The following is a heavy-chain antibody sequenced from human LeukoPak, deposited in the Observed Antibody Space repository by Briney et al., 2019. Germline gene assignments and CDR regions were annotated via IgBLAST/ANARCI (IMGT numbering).Heavy chain of an antibody. CDR2: MNPNSGNT. J-gene: IGHJ3*02. CDR3: ARPRLSRFFGDRAFDI. CDR1: DYTFTSYG. V-gene: IGHV1-8*03. Sequence: ASVKVSCKASDYTFTSYGINWVRQAPGQGLEWMGWMNPNSGNTGYAQKFQGRVTITRNTSISTAYMELSSLRSEDTAVYYCARPRLSRFFGDRAFDIWGQGTMVNVSS. D-gene: IGHD3-10*01.